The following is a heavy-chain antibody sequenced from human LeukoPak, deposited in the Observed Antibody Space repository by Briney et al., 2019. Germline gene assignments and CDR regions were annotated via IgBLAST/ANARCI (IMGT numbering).Heavy chain of an antibody. CDR2: INAGNHNT. D-gene: IGHD6-13*01. J-gene: IGHJ4*02. CDR1: GYTFTSYA. Sequence: ASVKVSCKASGYTFTSYAMHWVGQAPGQRLEWMGWINAGNHNTKYSQKFQGRVTITRDTSASTAYMELSSLRSEDTAVYYCASTGYSSSWYGVFDYWGQGTLVTVSS. CDR3: ASTGYSSSWYGVFDY. V-gene: IGHV1-3*01.